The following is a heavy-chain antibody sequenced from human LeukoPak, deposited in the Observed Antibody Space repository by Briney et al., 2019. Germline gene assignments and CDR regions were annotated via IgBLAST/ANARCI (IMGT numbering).Heavy chain of an antibody. D-gene: IGHD3-10*01. Sequence: PSETLSLTCAVYGGSFSGYYRSWIRQPPGKGLEWIGEINHSGSTNYNPSLKSRVTISVDTSKNQFSLKLSSVTAADTAVYYCARGASGLFFDYWGQGTLVTVSS. CDR2: INHSGST. CDR1: GGSFSGYY. V-gene: IGHV4-34*01. CDR3: ARGASGLFFDY. J-gene: IGHJ4*02.